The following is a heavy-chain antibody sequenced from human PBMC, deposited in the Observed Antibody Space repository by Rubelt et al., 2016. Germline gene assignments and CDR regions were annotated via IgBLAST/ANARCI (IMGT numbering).Heavy chain of an antibody. CDR3: ARGVEYYYGSGTNWFDP. J-gene: IGHJ5*02. CDR2: IYSGGST. CDR1: GFTVSSNY. V-gene: IGHV3-66*01. D-gene: IGHD3-10*01. Sequence: EVQLVESGGGLVQPGGSLRLSCAASGFTVSSNYMSWVRQAPGKGLEWVSVIYSGGSTYYADSVKGRFTISRDYSKNTLYLQMNSLRAEDTAVYYCARGVEYYYGSGTNWFDPWGQGTLVTVSS.